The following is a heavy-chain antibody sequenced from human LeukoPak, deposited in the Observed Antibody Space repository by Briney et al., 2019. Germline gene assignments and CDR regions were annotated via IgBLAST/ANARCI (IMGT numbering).Heavy chain of an antibody. CDR2: ISGSGGST. CDR1: GFTFSSYA. V-gene: IGHV3-23*01. CDR3: ARDEGGSYFRDF. Sequence: PGGSLRLSCAATGFTFSSYAMSWVRQAPGKGLEWVSAISGSGGSTYYADSVKGRFTISRDNSMNTLYLQMDSLRPEDTAIYYCARDEGGSYFRDFWGQGTLVTVSS. J-gene: IGHJ4*02. D-gene: IGHD1-26*01.